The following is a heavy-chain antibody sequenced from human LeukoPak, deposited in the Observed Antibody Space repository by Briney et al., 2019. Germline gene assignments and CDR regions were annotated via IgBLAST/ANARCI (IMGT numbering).Heavy chain of an antibody. Sequence: GGSLRLSCAASGFTFSSYSMNWVRQAPGKGLEWVSSISSSSSYIYYADSVKGRFTISRDNAKNSLYLQMNSLRAEDTAVYYCARDRAAAGTTISDYWGQGTLVTVSS. D-gene: IGHD6-13*01. CDR2: ISSSSSYI. CDR3: ARDRAAAGTTISDY. V-gene: IGHV3-21*01. J-gene: IGHJ4*02. CDR1: GFTFSSYS.